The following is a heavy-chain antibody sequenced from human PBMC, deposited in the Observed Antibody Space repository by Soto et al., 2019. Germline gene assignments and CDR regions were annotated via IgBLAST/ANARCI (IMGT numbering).Heavy chain of an antibody. D-gene: IGHD2-2*01. Sequence: PSETLSLTCAVYGGSFSGYYWSWIRQPPGKGLEWIGEINHSGSTNYNPSLKSRVTISVDTSKNQFSLKLSSVTAADTAVYYCARWTLLKYCSSTSCYQMNGAFDYWGQGTLVTVSS. CDR3: ARWTLLKYCSSTSCYQMNGAFDY. V-gene: IGHV4-34*01. J-gene: IGHJ4*02. CDR2: INHSGST. CDR1: GGSFSGYY.